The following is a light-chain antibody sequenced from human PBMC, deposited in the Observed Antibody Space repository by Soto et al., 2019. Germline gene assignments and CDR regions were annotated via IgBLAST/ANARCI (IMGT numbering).Light chain of an antibody. CDR1: QSISTY. CDR2: GAS. Sequence: DIQMTQSPSTLSGSVGDRVTITCRASQSISTYLSWYQQKPGKVPKLLIYGASSLQTGVPSRFSGSGSGTEIIFTIISRQPEDFATYYYQQYHSSPSWTFGQGTKVDIK. V-gene: IGKV1-39*01. J-gene: IGKJ1*01. CDR3: QQYHSSPSWT.